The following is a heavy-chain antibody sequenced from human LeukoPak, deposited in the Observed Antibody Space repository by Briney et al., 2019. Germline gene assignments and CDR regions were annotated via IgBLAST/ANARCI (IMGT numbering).Heavy chain of an antibody. CDR2: ISGSGGST. CDR3: AKWYDSSGYYEY. CDR1: GFTFGDYA. D-gene: IGHD3-22*01. J-gene: IGHJ4*02. Sequence: PGRSLRLSCTASGFTFGDYAMSWVRQAPGKGLEWVSAISGSGGSTYYADSVKGRFTISRDNSKNTLYLQMNSLRAEDTAVYYCAKWYDSSGYYEYWGQGTLVTVSS. V-gene: IGHV3-23*01.